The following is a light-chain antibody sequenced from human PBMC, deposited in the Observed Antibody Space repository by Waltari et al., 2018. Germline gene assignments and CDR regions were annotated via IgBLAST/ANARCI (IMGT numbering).Light chain of an antibody. CDR2: DAA. J-gene: IGKJ2*01. CDR3: QHYNNLPYT. CDR1: KDIRKN. V-gene: IGKV1-33*01. Sequence: IQMTQSPSSLSASIGDRVSITCRASKDIRKNLSWFQERPAKAPNLLIYDAANLEAGVPSRFSGTGSGTDFSLTISSLQPEDSATYYCQHYNNLPYTFSRGTKLQIK.